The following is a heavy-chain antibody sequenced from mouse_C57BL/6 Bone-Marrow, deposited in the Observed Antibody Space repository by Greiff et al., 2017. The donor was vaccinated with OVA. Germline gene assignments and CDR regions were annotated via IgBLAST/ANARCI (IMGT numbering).Heavy chain of an antibody. CDR1: GYTFTSYW. Sequence: QVQLKQPGAELVKPGASVKVSCKASGYTFTSYWMHWVKQRPGQGLEWIGRIYPSDSDTNYNQKLKGKATLTVDISSSTAYMQLSSLTSEDAAVYYCARGETDYWGQGTTLTVSS. V-gene: IGHV1-74*01. CDR2: IYPSDSDT. J-gene: IGHJ2*01. CDR3: ARGETDY.